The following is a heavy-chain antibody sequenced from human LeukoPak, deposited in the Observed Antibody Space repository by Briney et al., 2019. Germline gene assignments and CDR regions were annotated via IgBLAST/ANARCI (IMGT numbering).Heavy chain of an antibody. Sequence: ASVKVSCKVSGYTLTELSMHWVRQAPGKGLEWMGGFDPEDGETTYAQKFQGRVTMTEDTSTDTAYMELSSLRSEDTAVYYCAISTWDFWSGYLPSDYWGQGTLVTVSS. V-gene: IGHV1-24*01. CDR1: GYTLTELS. J-gene: IGHJ4*02. CDR2: FDPEDGET. CDR3: AISTWDFWSGYLPSDY. D-gene: IGHD3-3*01.